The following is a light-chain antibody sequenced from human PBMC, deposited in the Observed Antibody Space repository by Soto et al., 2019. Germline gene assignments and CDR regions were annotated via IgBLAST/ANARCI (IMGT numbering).Light chain of an antibody. CDR3: HHYTRA. CDR2: DAS. J-gene: IGKJ1*01. CDR1: QSTSTW. Sequence: DIQMTQSPSSLSASVGDRVTITCRASQSTSTWLAWYQQKPGKAPKLLIFDASTLESGVPSRFSGRASGTEFTLTITSLQPDDFATYYCHHYTRAFGQGTKVEIK. V-gene: IGKV1-5*01.